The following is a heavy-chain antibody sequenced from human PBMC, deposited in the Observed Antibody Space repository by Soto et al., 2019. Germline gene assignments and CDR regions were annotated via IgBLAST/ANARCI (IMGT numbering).Heavy chain of an antibody. V-gene: IGHV3-23*01. J-gene: IGHJ2*01. CDR3: AKDALYFFFQAEDGIRALCTVSAFLLNRSSDL. Sequence: PEKGVEWVSAISGSGCSTYYADSVKGRFTISRDNSKNTLYLQMNSLRAEDTAVYYCAKDALYFFFQAEDGIRALCTVSAFLLNRSSDL. D-gene: IGHD3-3*01. CDR2: ISGSGCST.